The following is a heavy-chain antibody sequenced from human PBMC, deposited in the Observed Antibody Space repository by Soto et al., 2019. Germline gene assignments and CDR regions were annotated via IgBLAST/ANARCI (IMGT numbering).Heavy chain of an antibody. Sequence: VSLNCTVSGGSISSNYWTWIRQPPGKGLEWIGYVYNSGSTNYNPSPKSRVTISEDTSKSQFSLKVNSMTAADTAVYYCARYRREAVAGYTLDNWGQGILVTVSS. D-gene: IGHD6-13*01. CDR3: ARYRREAVAGYTLDN. CDR1: GGSISSNY. J-gene: IGHJ4*02. CDR2: VYNSGST. V-gene: IGHV4-59*01.